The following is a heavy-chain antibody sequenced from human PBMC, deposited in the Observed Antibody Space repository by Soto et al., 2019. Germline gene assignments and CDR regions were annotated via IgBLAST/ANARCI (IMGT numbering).Heavy chain of an antibody. CDR3: ARDKNWAFDY. V-gene: IGHV3-48*02. CDR2: ISGSSKTI. D-gene: IGHD7-27*01. CDR1: GFTFSGDS. Sequence: SCAASGFTFSGDSINWVRQAPGKGLEWVSYISGSSKTIHYADSVKGRFTISRDNAKYSVYLQMNSLRDEDMAVYYCARDKNWAFDYWGQGALVTVSS. J-gene: IGHJ4*02.